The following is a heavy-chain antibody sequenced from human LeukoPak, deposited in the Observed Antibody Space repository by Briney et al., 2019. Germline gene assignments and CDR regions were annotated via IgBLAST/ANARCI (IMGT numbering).Heavy chain of an antibody. Sequence: PGGSLRLSCAASGLSFSTFAMSWVRQGPARGLEWVSSLRGNGETFYAESVKGRFTLSSDSFRNTVYLHLNNLKVEDTAMYYCARASWVSSTDAVRWGQGTLVTVSS. J-gene: IGHJ4*02. CDR2: LRGNGET. CDR3: ARASWVSSTDAVR. V-gene: IGHV3-23*01. D-gene: IGHD3-16*01. CDR1: GLSFSTFA.